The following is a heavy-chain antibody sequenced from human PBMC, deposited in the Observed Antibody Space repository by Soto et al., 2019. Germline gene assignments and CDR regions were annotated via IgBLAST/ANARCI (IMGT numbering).Heavy chain of an antibody. D-gene: IGHD1-1*01. CDR1: GYRFVSFW. J-gene: IGHJ4*02. V-gene: IGHV5-51*01. CDR3: AKTDGNEVEH. CDR2: NYPAAPHT. Sequence: GESLKISCKGSGYRFVSFWIAWVRQMPGKGLEWRGNNYPAAPHTTYSPSIQGQDTHSADKSSTTVDLHWNTLKAADTARYYCAKTDGNEVEHWGQGTQVTVSS.